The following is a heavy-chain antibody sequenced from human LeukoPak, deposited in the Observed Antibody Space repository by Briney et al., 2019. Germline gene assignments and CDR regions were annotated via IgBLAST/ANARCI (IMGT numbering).Heavy chain of an antibody. D-gene: IGHD3-22*01. CDR2: IRYDGSNK. CDR3: AKDRARGDSSGYYLKREYYFDY. Sequence: GGPLRLSCAASGFTFSSYGMHWVRQAPGKGLEWVAFIRYDGSNKYYADSVKGRFTISRDNSKNTLYLQMNSLRAEDTAVYYCAKDRARGDSSGYYLKREYYFDYWGQGTLVTVSS. J-gene: IGHJ4*02. CDR1: GFTFSSYG. V-gene: IGHV3-30*02.